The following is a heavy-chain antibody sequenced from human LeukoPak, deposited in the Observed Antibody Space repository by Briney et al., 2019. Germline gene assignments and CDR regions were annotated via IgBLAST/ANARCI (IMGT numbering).Heavy chain of an antibody. Sequence: SETLSLTCTVSGVSISIYYWSWIRQPPGKGLEWIGYIYNSESTYYNPSLKSRVTISLDTSKDQFSLRLNSVTTADTAVYYCARVKGSNWFDPWGQGTLVTVSS. V-gene: IGHV4-59*01. CDR1: GVSISIYY. D-gene: IGHD6-6*01. CDR2: IYNSEST. CDR3: ARVKGSNWFDP. J-gene: IGHJ5*02.